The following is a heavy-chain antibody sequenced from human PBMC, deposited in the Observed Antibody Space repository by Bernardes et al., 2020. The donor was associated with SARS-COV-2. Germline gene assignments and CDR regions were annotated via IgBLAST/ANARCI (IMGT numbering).Heavy chain of an antibody. CDR3: ARGTAAGTDGMDV. Sequence: SETLSLTCAVYGGSFSGSYWSWIRQPPGQGLEWIGEISHSGSTTYNPSLKSRVTISVDTSKNQFSLNLNSVTAADTAVYYFARGTAAGTDGMDVWGQGTTITGSS. CDR2: ISHSGST. J-gene: IGHJ6*02. D-gene: IGHD6-19*01. V-gene: IGHV4-34*01. CDR1: GGSFSGSY.